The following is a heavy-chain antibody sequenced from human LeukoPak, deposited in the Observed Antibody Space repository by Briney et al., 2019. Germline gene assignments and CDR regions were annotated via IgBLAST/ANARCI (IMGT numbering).Heavy chain of an antibody. V-gene: IGHV3-7*03. CDR1: GFTFSGYW. D-gene: IGHD2/OR15-2a*01. J-gene: IGHJ4*02. CDR3: ARATSFSPSNFDY. Sequence: GGSLRLSCAASGFTFSGYWMNWVRQAPGKGLEWVANIKQDGSEKYYVDSVKGRFTISRDNAKNSLFLQMNSLRAEDTAVYYCARATSFSPSNFDYWGQGTLVTVSS. CDR2: IKQDGSEK.